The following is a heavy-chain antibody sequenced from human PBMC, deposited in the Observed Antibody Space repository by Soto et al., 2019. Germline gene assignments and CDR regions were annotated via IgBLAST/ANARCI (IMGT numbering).Heavy chain of an antibody. CDR2: ISCCGGST. Sequence: GGSLRLSCVASGFNFKKFAMSWVRQAPGEGLEWVSGISCCGGSTSYADSVKGRFSIARDDSTNTLSLQMNNLRVEDAAQYYCAKADGEQWLLPHLDKWGQGTLVTVSS. J-gene: IGHJ4*02. CDR1: GFNFKKFA. CDR3: AKADGEQWLLPHLDK. D-gene: IGHD6-19*01. V-gene: IGHV3-23*01.